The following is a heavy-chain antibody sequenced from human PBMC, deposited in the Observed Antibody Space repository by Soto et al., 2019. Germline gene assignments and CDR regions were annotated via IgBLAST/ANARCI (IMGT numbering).Heavy chain of an antibody. Sequence: LSLSCAASGFMFSAYTMNWVRQAPGKGLEWLSSISSDSDHIDYADSVRGRFTVSRDNARKSLYLQMDSLGAEDTGVYYCATPYYYNHWGPGTLVTVSS. D-gene: IGHD3-22*01. J-gene: IGHJ5*02. CDR2: ISSDSDHI. CDR3: ATPYYYNH. V-gene: IGHV3-21*01. CDR1: GFMFSAYT.